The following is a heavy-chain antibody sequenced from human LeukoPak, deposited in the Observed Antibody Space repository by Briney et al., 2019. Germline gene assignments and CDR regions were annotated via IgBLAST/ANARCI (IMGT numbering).Heavy chain of an antibody. D-gene: IGHD2-15*01. V-gene: IGHV3-21*01. CDR1: GFTFSSYS. Sequence: GGSLRLTCAASGFTFSSYSMNWVRQAPGKGLEWVSSISSSSSYIYYADSVKGRFTISRDNAKNSLYLQMNRLRAEDTAVYYCAKSKSGPSYYFDYWGQGTLVTVSS. J-gene: IGHJ4*02. CDR2: ISSSSSYI. CDR3: AKSKSGPSYYFDY.